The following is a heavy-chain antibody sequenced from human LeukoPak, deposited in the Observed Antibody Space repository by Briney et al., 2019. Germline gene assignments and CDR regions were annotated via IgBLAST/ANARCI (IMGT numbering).Heavy chain of an antibody. J-gene: IGHJ4*02. D-gene: IGHD5-18*01. CDR3: TRSWIQLWTPDFDH. V-gene: IGHV1-2*06. CDR2: INPNSGGT. CDR1: GYTFSGHY. Sequence: ASLKVSRKASGYTFSGHYLHWVRQAPGQGLEWMGRINPNSGGTKYAQKFQNRVTMTSDTSVSTAYMELNGLRSDDTAIYYCTRSWIQLWTPDFDHWGQGTLVTVSS.